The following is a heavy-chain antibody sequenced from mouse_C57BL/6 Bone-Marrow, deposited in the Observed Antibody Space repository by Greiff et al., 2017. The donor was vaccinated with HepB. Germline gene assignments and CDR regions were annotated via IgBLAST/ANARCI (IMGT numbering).Heavy chain of an antibody. J-gene: IGHJ3*01. CDR3: ATLYYGNLFAY. Sequence: EVQLQESGPGLVKPSQSLSLTCSVTGYSITSGYYWNWIRQFPGNKLEWMGYISYDGSNNYNPSLKNRISITRDTSTNQFFLKLNSVTTEDTATYYCATLYYGNLFAYWGQGTLVTVSA. CDR2: ISYDGSN. CDR1: GYSITSGYY. D-gene: IGHD2-1*01. V-gene: IGHV3-6*01.